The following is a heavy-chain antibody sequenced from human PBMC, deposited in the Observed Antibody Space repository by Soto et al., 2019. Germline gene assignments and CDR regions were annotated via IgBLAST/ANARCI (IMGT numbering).Heavy chain of an antibody. CDR2: IYYSGST. CDR3: ASNYDFWSGYSYYGMDV. D-gene: IGHD3-3*01. V-gene: IGHV4-61*01. J-gene: IGHJ6*02. Sequence: SETLSLTCTVSGGSVSSGSYYWSWIRQPPGKGLEWIGYIYYSGSTNYNPSLKSRVTISVDTSKNQFSLKLSSVTAADTAVYYCASNYDFWSGYSYYGMDVWGQGTTVTVS. CDR1: GGSVSSGSYY.